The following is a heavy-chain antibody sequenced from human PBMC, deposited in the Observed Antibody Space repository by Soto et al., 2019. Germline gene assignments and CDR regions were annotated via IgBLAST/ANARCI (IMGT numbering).Heavy chain of an antibody. D-gene: IGHD3-16*01. CDR1: GGSVSSGSYY. Sequence: QVQLQESGPGLVKPSETLSLTCTVSGGSVSSGSYYWSWIRQPPGKGLEWIGYIYSSGSTNYNPALKRRVTISRNTSKNQFSLKLNSVTAADTAVYECVREGAWGQGTLVTVSS. CDR3: VREGA. J-gene: IGHJ5*02. V-gene: IGHV4-61*01. CDR2: IYSSGST.